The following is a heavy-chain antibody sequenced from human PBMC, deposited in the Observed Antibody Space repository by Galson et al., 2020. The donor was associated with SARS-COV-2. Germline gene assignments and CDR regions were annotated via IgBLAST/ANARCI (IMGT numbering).Heavy chain of an antibody. D-gene: IGHD3-22*01. V-gene: IGHV4-34*01. CDR2: LNHSGRT. J-gene: IGHJ4*02. CDR3: ARAPDFNDSSGRLNY. CDR1: GGSFSGYF. Sequence: SQTLSLTCAVYGGSFSGYFWRWIRQSPGQGLEWIGELNHSGRTKYNPSLESQVTISVDTSKNQFSLKLSSVTAADTAMYYCARAPDFNDSSGRLNYWGQGTRVTVSS.